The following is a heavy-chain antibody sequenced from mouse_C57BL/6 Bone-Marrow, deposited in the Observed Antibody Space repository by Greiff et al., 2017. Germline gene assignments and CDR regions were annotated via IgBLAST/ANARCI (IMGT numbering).Heavy chain of an antibody. CDR2: FHPYNDDT. Sequence: VKLQESGAELVKPGASVKMSCKASGYTFTTYPIEWMKQNHGKSLEWIGNFHPYNDDTKYNEKFKGKATLTVEKSSSTAYLELSRLTSDNSAVYYCARAIYDGYYGVAYWGQGTLVTVSA. CDR3: ARAIYDGYYGVAY. V-gene: IGHV1-47*01. CDR1: GYTFTTYP. J-gene: IGHJ3*01. D-gene: IGHD2-3*01.